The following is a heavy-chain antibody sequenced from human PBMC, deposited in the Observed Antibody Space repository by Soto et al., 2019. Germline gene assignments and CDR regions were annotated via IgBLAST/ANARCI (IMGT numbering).Heavy chain of an antibody. Sequence: GGSLRLSCTASGFTFSKAWMSWVRQAPGKGLDWVGRIKSMTDGGTTDHAAPVKGRFAISRDDLKNTLYLQMNTLKTEDTAVYYCTTLPIWRHSYYGMDVWGQGTTVTVSS. CDR2: IKSMTDGGTT. CDR1: GFTFSKAW. V-gene: IGHV3-15*01. CDR3: TTLPIWRHSYYGMDV. J-gene: IGHJ6*02. D-gene: IGHD1-1*01.